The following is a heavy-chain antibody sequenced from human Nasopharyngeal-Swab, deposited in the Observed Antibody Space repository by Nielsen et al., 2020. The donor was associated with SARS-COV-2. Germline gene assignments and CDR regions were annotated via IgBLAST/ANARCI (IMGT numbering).Heavy chain of an antibody. CDR3: VRDTPAMFVY. J-gene: IGHJ4*02. V-gene: IGHV3-21*01. CDR2: ISSTGDYI. Sequence: WIRQPPGKGLEWVSGISSTGDYIYYAASVKGRFTISRDNAKNSLYLQMSSLRAEDAAVYYCVRDTPAMFVYWGQGTLVTVSS.